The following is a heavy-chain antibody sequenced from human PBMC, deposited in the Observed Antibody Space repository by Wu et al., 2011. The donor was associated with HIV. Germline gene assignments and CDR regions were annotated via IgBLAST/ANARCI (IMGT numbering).Heavy chain of an antibody. D-gene: IGHD6-13*01. CDR2: IDPKSGAT. CDR1: GYTFTDYY. J-gene: IGHJ3*02. Sequence: QVQLVQSGAEVERPGASVKISCQASGYTFTDYYMHWVRQAPGQGLEWMGWIDPKSGATNYAQKFQGRVTMTRDTSISTAYMELSRLRSDDTAVYYCARRADIAADAFDIWGQGTMVTVSS. V-gene: IGHV1-2*02. CDR3: ARRADIAADAFDI.